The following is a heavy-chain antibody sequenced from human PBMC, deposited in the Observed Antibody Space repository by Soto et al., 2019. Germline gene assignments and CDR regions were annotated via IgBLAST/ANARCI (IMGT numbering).Heavy chain of an antibody. CDR2: IYYSGST. CDR3: ARRLVATVATSENNWLHP. J-gene: IGHJ5*02. D-gene: IGHD4-17*01. CDR1: GGSISSYY. V-gene: IGHV4-59*01. Sequence: SETLSLTSTVSGGSISSYYWSWIRQPPGKGLEWIGYIYYSGSTNYNPSLKSRVTISVDTSKNQFSLKLSSVTAADTAVYYCARRLVATVATSENNWLHPWGQGVLVTVS.